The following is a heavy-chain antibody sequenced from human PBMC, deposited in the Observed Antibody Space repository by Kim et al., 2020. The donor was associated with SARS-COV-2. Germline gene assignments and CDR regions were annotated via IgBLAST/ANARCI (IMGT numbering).Heavy chain of an antibody. CDR3: IRDPGTY. Sequence: GSLRLSCVASGFIIRTYWMTWVRQPPGKGLEWVGNIKEDGSEAYYADSVKGRFTISRDNAKNSLYLQMNSLRAEDTAVYYCIRDPGTYWGQGTLVIVSS. CDR2: IKEDGSEA. J-gene: IGHJ4*02. V-gene: IGHV3-7*01. D-gene: IGHD3-10*01. CDR1: GFIIRTYW.